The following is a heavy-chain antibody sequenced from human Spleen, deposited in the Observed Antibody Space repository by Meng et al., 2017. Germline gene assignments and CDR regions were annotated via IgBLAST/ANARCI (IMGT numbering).Heavy chain of an antibody. D-gene: IGHD2-15*01. CDR1: GFTFSSYS. CDR3: ARDHGYCSGGSCYSAFDY. J-gene: IGHJ4*02. Sequence: GESLKISCAASGFTFSSYSMNWVRQAPGKGLEWVSSISSSSSYIYYADSVKGRFTISRDNAKNALYLQMNSLRAEDTAVYYCARDHGYCSGGSCYSAFDYWGQGTLVTVSS. CDR2: ISSSSSYI. V-gene: IGHV3-21*01.